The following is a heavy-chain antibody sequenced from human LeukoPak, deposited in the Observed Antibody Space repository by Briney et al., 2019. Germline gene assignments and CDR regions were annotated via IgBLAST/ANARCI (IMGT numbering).Heavy chain of an antibody. J-gene: IGHJ4*02. CDR1: GGSISSYY. D-gene: IGHD3-16*01. CDR2: IYTSGST. Sequence: SETLSLTCTVSGGSISSYYWSWIRQPAGRGLEWIGRIYTSGSTNYNPSLKSRVTMSVDTSKNQFSLKLSSVTAADTAVYYCARDLYARDGGWYYFDYWGQGTLVTVSS. CDR3: ARDLYARDGGWYYFDY. V-gene: IGHV4-4*07.